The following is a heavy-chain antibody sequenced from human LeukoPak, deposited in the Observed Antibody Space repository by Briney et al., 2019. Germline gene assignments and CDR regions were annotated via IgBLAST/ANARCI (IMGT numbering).Heavy chain of an antibody. CDR3: ARVRDYGGIGEDY. Sequence: ASVKVSCKASGYTFTSYGISWVRQAPGQGLECMGWISAYNGNTNYAQRFQGRVTMTTDTSTSTAYMELRSLRSDDTAVYCCARVRDYGGIGEDYWGQGTLVTVSS. V-gene: IGHV1-18*01. CDR2: ISAYNGNT. J-gene: IGHJ4*02. D-gene: IGHD3-16*01. CDR1: GYTFTSYG.